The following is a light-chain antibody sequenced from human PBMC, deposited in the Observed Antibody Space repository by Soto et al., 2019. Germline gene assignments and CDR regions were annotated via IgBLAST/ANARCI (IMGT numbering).Light chain of an antibody. Sequence: QSALTQPASVSGSLGQSITISCTGTTRDIAGYNYISWYQQLPGKAPKLMIYQVTIRPSGISNRFSGSKSGNTASLTISGLQAEDEADYYCSSYAGSNNYVLGTGTKVTVL. V-gene: IGLV2-14*01. CDR1: TRDIAGYNY. CDR3: SSYAGSNNYV. J-gene: IGLJ1*01. CDR2: QVT.